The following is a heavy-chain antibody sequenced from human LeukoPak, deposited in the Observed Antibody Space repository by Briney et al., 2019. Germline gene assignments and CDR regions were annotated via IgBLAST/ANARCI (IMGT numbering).Heavy chain of an antibody. CDR3: AIPWRGGYLDC. CDR2: INPSVGST. J-gene: IGHJ4*02. Sequence: ASVKVSCKASGYTFTSYYMHWVRQAPGQGLEWMGIINPSVGSTSYAQKFQGRVTMTTDMSTSTVYMELSSLRSEDTAVYYCAIPWRGGYLDCWVQGTLVAVCS. D-gene: IGHD3-22*01. CDR1: GYTFTSYY. V-gene: IGHV1-46*01.